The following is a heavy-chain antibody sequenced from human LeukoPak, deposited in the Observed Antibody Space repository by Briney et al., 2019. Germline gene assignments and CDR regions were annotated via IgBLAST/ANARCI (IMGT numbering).Heavy chain of an antibody. D-gene: IGHD5-18*01. CDR2: XSAYNGNT. J-gene: IGHJ5*02. Sequence: XYGXXXVRQAPGQGLXXXXWXSAYNGNTNYAQKLQGRVTMTTDTSTSTAYMELRGLRSDDTAVYYCARDITYSYGRHNWFDPWGQGTLVTVSS. V-gene: IGHV1-18*01. CDR3: ARDITYSYGRHNWFDP. CDR1: XYG.